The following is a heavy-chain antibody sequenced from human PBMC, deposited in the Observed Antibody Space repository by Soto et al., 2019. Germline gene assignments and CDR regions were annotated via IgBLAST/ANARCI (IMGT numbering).Heavy chain of an antibody. J-gene: IGHJ6*02. Sequence: QVQLVQSGAEVKKPGASVKVSCKASGYTFTSYYMHWVRQAPGQGLEWMGIINPSGGSTSYAQKFQGRVTMTRDTPTSTVYMELRSLRSEDTAVYYCARDRPDGTASRLRYYYGMDVWGQGTTVTVSS. D-gene: IGHD6-13*01. V-gene: IGHV1-46*01. CDR2: INPSGGST. CDR3: ARDRPDGTASRLRYYYGMDV. CDR1: GYTFTSYY.